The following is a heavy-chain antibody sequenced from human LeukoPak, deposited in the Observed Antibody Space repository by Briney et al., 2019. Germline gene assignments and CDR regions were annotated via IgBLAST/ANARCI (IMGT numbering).Heavy chain of an antibody. CDR3: AGGHIVATISDAFDI. Sequence: PGGSLRLSCAASGFTFSSYGMHWVRQAPGKGLEWVAVISYDGSNKYYADSVKGRFTISRDNAKNSLYLQMNSLRAEDTAVYYCAGGHIVATISDAFDIWGQGTMVTVSS. D-gene: IGHD5-12*01. J-gene: IGHJ3*02. CDR1: GFTFSSYG. CDR2: ISYDGSNK. V-gene: IGHV3-30*03.